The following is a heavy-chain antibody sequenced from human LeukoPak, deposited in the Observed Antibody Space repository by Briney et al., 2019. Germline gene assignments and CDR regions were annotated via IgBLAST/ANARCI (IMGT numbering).Heavy chain of an antibody. CDR2: IYYSGST. J-gene: IGHJ4*02. D-gene: IGHD3-10*01. V-gene: IGHV4-30-4*08. CDR1: GGSISSGDYY. CDR3: ARGTIRAYYFDY. Sequence: PSETLSLTCTVSGGSISSGDYYWSWIRQPPGKGLEWIGYIYYSGSTYYNPSLKSRVTISVDTSKNQFSLKLSSVTAADTAVYYCARGTIRAYYFDYWGQGTLVTVSS.